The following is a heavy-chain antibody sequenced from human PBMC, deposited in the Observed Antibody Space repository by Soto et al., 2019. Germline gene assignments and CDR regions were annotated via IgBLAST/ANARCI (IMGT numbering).Heavy chain of an antibody. D-gene: IGHD2-15*01. CDR1: GFTFSSYG. CDR2: IWYDGSNK. CDR3: ARDGDIVVVVAATGHYYGMDV. J-gene: IGHJ6*02. V-gene: IGHV3-33*01. Sequence: GGSLRLSCAASGFTFSSYGMHWVRQAPGKGLEWVAVIWYDGSNKYYADSVKGRFTISIDNSKNTLYLQMNSLRAEDTAVYYCARDGDIVVVVAATGHYYGMDVWGQGTTVSVSS.